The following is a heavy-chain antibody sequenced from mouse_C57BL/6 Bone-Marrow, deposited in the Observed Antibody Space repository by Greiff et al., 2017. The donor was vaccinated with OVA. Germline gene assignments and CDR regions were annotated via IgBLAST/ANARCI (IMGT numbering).Heavy chain of an antibody. CDR1: GYTFTTYP. CDR3: ARPGYSNYGWYFDV. CDR2: FHPYNDDT. D-gene: IGHD2-5*01. Sequence: QVQLKESGADLVKPGASVKMSCKASGYTFTTYPIEWMKQNHGKSLEWIGNFHPYNDDTKYNEKFKGKATLTVEKSSSTVYLELSRLTSDDSAVYYCARPGYSNYGWYFDVWGTGTTVTVSS. J-gene: IGHJ1*03. V-gene: IGHV1-47*01.